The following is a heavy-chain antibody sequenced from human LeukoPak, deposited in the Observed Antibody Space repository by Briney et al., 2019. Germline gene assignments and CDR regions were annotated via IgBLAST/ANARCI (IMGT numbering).Heavy chain of an antibody. V-gene: IGHV3-7*01. CDR2: IKQDGSEK. CDR1: GFTFSSYW. CDR3: ARKSRGSTIFGVPTIPHFDY. Sequence: HPGGSLRLSCAASGFTFSSYWMSWVRQAPGKGLEWVANIKQDGSEKYYVDSVKGRFTISRDNAKNSLYLQMNSLRAEDTAVYYCARKSRGSTIFGVPTIPHFDYWGQGTLVAVSS. J-gene: IGHJ4*02. D-gene: IGHD3-3*01.